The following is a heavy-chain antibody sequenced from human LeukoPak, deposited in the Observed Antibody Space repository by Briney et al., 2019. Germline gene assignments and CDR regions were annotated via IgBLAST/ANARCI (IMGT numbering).Heavy chain of an antibody. J-gene: IGHJ4*02. Sequence: SQTLSLTCTVSGASISSGDSYWSWIRQHPGKGLEWLGYIYYSGSTHYNPSLQSRLTISLDTSKNPFSLRLSSVSAADTAVYFWARSLVKPYYLYCWGQGALVTVSS. CDR3: ARSLVKPYYLYC. CDR2: IYYSGST. D-gene: IGHD2-21*01. V-gene: IGHV4-31*03. CDR1: GASISSGDSY.